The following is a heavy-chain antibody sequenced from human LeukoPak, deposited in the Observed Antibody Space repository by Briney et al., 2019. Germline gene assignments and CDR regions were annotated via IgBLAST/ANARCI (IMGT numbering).Heavy chain of an antibody. D-gene: IGHD2-2*01. CDR3: ARDRAVVVPAALSGGAFDI. Sequence: ASVKVSCKASGGTFSSYAISWVQQAPGQGLEWMGRIIPILGIANYAQKFQGRVTITADKSTSTAYMELSSLRSEDTAVYYCARDRAVVVPAALSGGAFDIWGQGTMVTVSS. CDR2: IIPILGIA. V-gene: IGHV1-69*04. CDR1: GGTFSSYA. J-gene: IGHJ3*02.